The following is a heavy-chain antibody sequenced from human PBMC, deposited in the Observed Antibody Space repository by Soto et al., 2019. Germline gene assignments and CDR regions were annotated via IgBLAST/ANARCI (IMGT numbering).Heavy chain of an antibody. CDR1: GFTFDDYA. D-gene: IGHD6-6*01. J-gene: IGHJ5*02. CDR2: ISWNSGSI. V-gene: IGHV3-9*01. Sequence: EVQLVESGGGLLQPGRSLRLSCAASGFTFDDYAMHWVRQAPGKGLEWVSGISWNSGSIGYADSVKGRFTISRDNAKNSLYLQMNSLRAEDTALYYCAKGDIAARHRLDPWGQGTLVTVSS. CDR3: AKGDIAARHRLDP.